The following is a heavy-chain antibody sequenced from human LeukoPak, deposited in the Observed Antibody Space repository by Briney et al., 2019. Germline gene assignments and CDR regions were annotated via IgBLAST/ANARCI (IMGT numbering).Heavy chain of an antibody. D-gene: IGHD6-13*01. CDR3: ARGAAAAAFDI. CDR2: IYHSGST. CDR1: GGSISRGGYS. Sequence: SETLSLTCAVSGGSISRGGYSWSWIRQPPGKGLEWIGYIYHSGSTYYNPSLKSRVTISVDRSKNQFSLKLSSVTAADTAVYYCARGAAAAAFDIWGQGTMVTVSS. J-gene: IGHJ3*02. V-gene: IGHV4-30-2*01.